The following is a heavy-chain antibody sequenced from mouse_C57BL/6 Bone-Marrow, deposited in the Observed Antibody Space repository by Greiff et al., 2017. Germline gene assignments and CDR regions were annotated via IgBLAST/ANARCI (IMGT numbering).Heavy chain of an antibody. CDR1: GYTFTSYW. V-gene: IGHV1-69*01. D-gene: IGHD1-1*01. Sequence: QVQLQQPGAELVMPGASVKLSCKASGYTFTSYWMHWVKQRPGQGLEWIGEIDPSDSYTNYNQKFKGKSTLTVYKSSSTAYMQLSSLTSEESAVYYCAREGLLRAWFAYWGQGTLVTVSA. CDR3: AREGLLRAWFAY. CDR2: IDPSDSYT. J-gene: IGHJ3*01.